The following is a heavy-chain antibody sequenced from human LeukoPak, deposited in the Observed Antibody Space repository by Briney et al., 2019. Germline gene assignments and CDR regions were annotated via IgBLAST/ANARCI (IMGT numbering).Heavy chain of an antibody. D-gene: IGHD6-19*01. J-gene: IGHJ4*02. CDR1: GGTFSSHA. Sequence: GASVKVSCKASGGTFSSHAISWVRQAPGQGLEWMGGIIPIFGTANYAQKFQGRVTITADESTSTAYMELSSLRSEDTAVYYCARDGGSGWYWYFDYWGQGTLVTVSS. CDR3: ARDGGSGWYWYFDY. V-gene: IGHV1-69*01. CDR2: IIPIFGTA.